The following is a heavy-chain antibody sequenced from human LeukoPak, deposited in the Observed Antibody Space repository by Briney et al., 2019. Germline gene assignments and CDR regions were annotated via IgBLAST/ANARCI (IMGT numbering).Heavy chain of an antibody. J-gene: IGHJ4*02. CDR1: GYTFTGHF. CDR2: IDPNNGDT. Sequence: ASVKVSCRASGYTFTGHFLHWVRQAPGQGLEWMAWIDPNNGDTHYAQNFQGRITVTRDTSISTVYMELSRLTSDDTAVYYCAREYSASVHWGQGTLVTVSS. V-gene: IGHV1-2*02. D-gene: IGHD4-11*01. CDR3: AREYSASVH.